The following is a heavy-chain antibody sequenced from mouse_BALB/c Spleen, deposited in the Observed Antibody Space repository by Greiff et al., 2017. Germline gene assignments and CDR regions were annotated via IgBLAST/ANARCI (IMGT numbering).Heavy chain of an antibody. V-gene: IGHV2-2*02. D-gene: IGHD1-1*01. J-gene: IGHJ4*01. CDR3: ARNPYYGSSRGYAMDY. Sequence: VKLQESGPGLVQPSQSLSITCTVSGFSLTSYGVHWVRQSPGKGLEWLGVIWSGGSTDYNAAFISRLSISKDNSKSQVFFKMNSLQANDTAIYYCARNPYYGSSRGYAMDYWGQGTSVTVSS. CDR2: IWSGGST. CDR1: GFSLTSYG.